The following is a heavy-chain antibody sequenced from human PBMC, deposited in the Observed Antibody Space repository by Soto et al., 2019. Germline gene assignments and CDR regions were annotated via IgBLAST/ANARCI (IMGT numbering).Heavy chain of an antibody. J-gene: IGHJ6*02. D-gene: IGHD3-22*01. CDR3: ARDVSLNYYDGTYYYYAMDV. Sequence: SVKVSCKASGGTFSSQAFSWVRLAPGQGLEWMGVIIPFFRATNYAQKFQGRITITADESTSTVYMELSSLRFEDTAVYYCARDVSLNYYDGTYYYYAMDVWGQGTAVTVSS. CDR1: GGTFSSQA. V-gene: IGHV1-69*13. CDR2: IIPFFRAT.